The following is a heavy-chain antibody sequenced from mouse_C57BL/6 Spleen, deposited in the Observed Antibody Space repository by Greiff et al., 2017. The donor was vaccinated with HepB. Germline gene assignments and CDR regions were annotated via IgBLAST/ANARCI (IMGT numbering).Heavy chain of an antibody. Sequence: EVQVVESEGGLVQPGSSMKLSCTASGFTFSDYYMAWVRQVPEKGLEWVANINYDGSSTYYLDSLKSRFIISRDNAKNILYLQMSSLKSEDTATYYCARENYDYDDWYFDVWGTGTTVTVSS. D-gene: IGHD2-4*01. V-gene: IGHV5-16*01. CDR2: INYDGSST. CDR3: ARENYDYDDWYFDV. J-gene: IGHJ1*03. CDR1: GFTFSDYY.